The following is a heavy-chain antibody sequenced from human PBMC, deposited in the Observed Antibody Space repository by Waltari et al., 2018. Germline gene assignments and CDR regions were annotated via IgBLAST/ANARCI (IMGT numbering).Heavy chain of an antibody. Sequence: EVQLVASGGVLVQPGGSLRLSCAASGFTVSSTYMSWVRQAPGKGLEWVAVMYSGGSTYYADSVKGRFTISRDNSKNTLYLQMNSLRAEDTAVYYCARVSRIFGPYGMDVWGQGTTVTVSS. CDR3: ARVSRIFGPYGMDV. D-gene: IGHD3-3*01. CDR1: GFTVSSTY. V-gene: IGHV3-66*02. J-gene: IGHJ6*02. CDR2: MYSGGST.